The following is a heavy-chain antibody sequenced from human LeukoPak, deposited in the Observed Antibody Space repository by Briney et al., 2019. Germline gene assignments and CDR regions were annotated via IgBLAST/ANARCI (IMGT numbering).Heavy chain of an antibody. V-gene: IGHV4-59*01. CDR3: ARALRLWGGNSGIAFDI. J-gene: IGHJ3*02. Sequence: SETLSLTCTVSGGSINSYYWSWIRQPPGKGLEWIGYIYNSGSTNYNHSLKSRVTISEDMSNNQFSLKLSSVPAADTAVYYCARALRLWGGNSGIAFDIWGQGTMVTVSS. D-gene: IGHD4-23*01. CDR2: IYNSGST. CDR1: GGSINSYY.